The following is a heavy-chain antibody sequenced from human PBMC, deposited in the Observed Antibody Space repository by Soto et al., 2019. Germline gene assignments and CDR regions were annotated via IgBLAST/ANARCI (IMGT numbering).Heavy chain of an antibody. CDR3: ARDGSMVRERWFDP. J-gene: IGHJ5*02. D-gene: IGHD3-10*01. V-gene: IGHV3-74*03. CDR1: GFTFIGYW. Sequence: EVQLVESGGVVVQPGGSLRLSCAASGFTFIGYWMHWVRQGPGKGLVWVARINNDGIDTTYADSVKGRFTISRDNTKNMVYLEMNSLRADDTAVYYCARDGSMVRERWFDPWGQGTLVTVSS. CDR2: INNDGIDT.